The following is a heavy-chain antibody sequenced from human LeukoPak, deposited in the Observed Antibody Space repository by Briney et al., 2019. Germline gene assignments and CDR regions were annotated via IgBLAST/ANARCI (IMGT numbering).Heavy chain of an antibody. CDR1: GFTFSSYA. V-gene: IGHV3-23*01. Sequence: GGSLRLSCAASGFTFSSYAMSWVRQAPGKGLEWVSAISGSGGSTYYADSVKGRFTISRDNSKNTLYLQMNSLRAEGTAVYYCAKVRSYGVAPFDYWGQGTLVTVSS. D-gene: IGHD5-18*01. J-gene: IGHJ4*02. CDR3: AKVRSYGVAPFDY. CDR2: ISGSGGST.